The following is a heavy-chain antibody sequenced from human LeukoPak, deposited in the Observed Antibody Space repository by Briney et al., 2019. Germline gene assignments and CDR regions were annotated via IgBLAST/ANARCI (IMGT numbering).Heavy chain of an antibody. CDR3: ARAGFDQYYYDSSGYYDY. D-gene: IGHD3-22*01. CDR1: GFTVSSNY. CDR2: IYSGGST. J-gene: IGHJ4*02. Sequence: GGSLRLSCAASGFTVSSNYMSWVRQAPGKGLEWVSVIYSGGSTYYADSVKGRFTISRGNSKNTLYLQMNSLRAEDTAVYYCARAGFDQYYYDSSGYYDYWGQGTLVTVSS. V-gene: IGHV3-66*02.